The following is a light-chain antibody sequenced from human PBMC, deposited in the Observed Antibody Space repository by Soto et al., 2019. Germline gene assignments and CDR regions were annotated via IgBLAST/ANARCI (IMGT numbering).Light chain of an antibody. CDR1: QSVSSSY. J-gene: IGKJ1*01. CDR2: RAS. CDR3: QQYNNWPKM. V-gene: IGKV3-15*01. Sequence: EIVLTQSPVTLSLSPGERATLSCRASQSVSSSYLAWYQQKPGQAPRLLIYRASTRATGVPARFSGSGSGTEFTLTISSLQSEDFAVYYCQQYNNWPKMFGQGTKVDIK.